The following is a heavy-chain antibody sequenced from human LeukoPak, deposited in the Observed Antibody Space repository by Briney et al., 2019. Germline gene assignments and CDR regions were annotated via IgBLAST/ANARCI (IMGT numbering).Heavy chain of an antibody. CDR2: INPNSGGT. CDR1: GYTFTGYY. Sequence: ASVKVSCKASGYTFTGYYMHWVRQAPGQGLEWMGRINPNSGGTNYPQKFQGRVTMTRDTSISTAYMELSRLRSDDTAVYYCARVRKVVVAATPHNWFDPWGQGTLVTVSS. V-gene: IGHV1-2*06. J-gene: IGHJ5*02. D-gene: IGHD2-15*01. CDR3: ARVRKVVVAATPHNWFDP.